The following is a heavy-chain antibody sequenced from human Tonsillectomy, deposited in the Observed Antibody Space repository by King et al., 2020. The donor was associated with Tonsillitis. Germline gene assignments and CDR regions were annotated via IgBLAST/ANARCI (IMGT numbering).Heavy chain of an antibody. D-gene: IGHD3-3*01. Sequence: VQLVESGGGLVQPGRSLRLSCAASGFTFDDYAMHWVRQAPGKGLEWVSGISWNSGTIGYADSVKGRFTISRDNAKNSLYLQMNSLRAEDTALYYCAKDMEGQPTFYFDYWGQGTLVTVSS. CDR2: ISWNSGTI. J-gene: IGHJ4*02. CDR1: GFTFDDYA. CDR3: AKDMEGQPTFYFDY. V-gene: IGHV3-9*01.